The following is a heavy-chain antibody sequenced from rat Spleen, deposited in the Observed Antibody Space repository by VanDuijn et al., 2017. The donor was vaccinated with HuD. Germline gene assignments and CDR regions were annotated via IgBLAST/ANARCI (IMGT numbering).Heavy chain of an antibody. CDR2: IWSGGST. Sequence: QVQLKESGPGLVQPSQTLSLTCTVSAFSLTSNGVSWVRQPPGKGPEWIGAIWSGGSTYYSSALKSRLGISRDTSKSQVFLNVNSLQTEDTATYYCARANRDSYAHFDYWGQGVMVTVSS. CDR3: ARANRDSYAHFDY. J-gene: IGHJ2*01. CDR1: AFSLTSNG. V-gene: IGHV2-4*01. D-gene: IGHD1-12*01.